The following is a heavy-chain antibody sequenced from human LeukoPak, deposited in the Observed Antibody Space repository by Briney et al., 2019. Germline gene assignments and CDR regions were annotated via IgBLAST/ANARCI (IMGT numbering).Heavy chain of an antibody. CDR1: GFTFSNYA. J-gene: IGHJ4*02. D-gene: IGHD3-16*01. CDR3: AKDLTFGGVISSYYFDY. Sequence: PWGSLRLSCAASGFTFSNYAMSWVRQAPGKGLEWVSDINGSGGSTYYAGSVKGRFTISRDNSKNTLYLHMNSLRAEDTAVYYCAKDLTFGGVISSYYFDYWGQGTLVTVSS. CDR2: INGSGGST. V-gene: IGHV3-23*01.